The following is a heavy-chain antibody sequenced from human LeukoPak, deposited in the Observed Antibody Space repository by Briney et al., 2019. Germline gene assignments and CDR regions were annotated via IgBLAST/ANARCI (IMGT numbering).Heavy chain of an antibody. Sequence: GASVKVSCKASGYTFAGFYMHWVRPAPGQGLEWVGWINPNTGDTNLSQKFQGRVSMTRDTSINTAYMDLTSLRVDDTAVYYCARGGSEGFDFWGQGALVTVSS. CDR1: GYTFAGFY. V-gene: IGHV1-2*02. CDR2: INPNTGDT. J-gene: IGHJ4*02. CDR3: ARGGSEGFDF. D-gene: IGHD1-26*01.